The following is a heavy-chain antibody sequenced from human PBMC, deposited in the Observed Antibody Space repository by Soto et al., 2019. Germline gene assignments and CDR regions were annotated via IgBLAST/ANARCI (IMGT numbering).Heavy chain of an antibody. CDR2: IIPIFGTA. J-gene: IGHJ6*02. D-gene: IGHD2-2*02. CDR3: ARGRRYCSSTSCYRKADYGMDV. CDR1: GGTFSSYA. Sequence: SVKVSCKASGGTFSSYAISWVRQAPGQGLEWMGGIIPIFGTANYAQKFQGRVTITADKSTSTAYMELSSLRSEDTAVYYCARGRRYCSSTSCYRKADYGMDVWGQGTTVTV. V-gene: IGHV1-69*06.